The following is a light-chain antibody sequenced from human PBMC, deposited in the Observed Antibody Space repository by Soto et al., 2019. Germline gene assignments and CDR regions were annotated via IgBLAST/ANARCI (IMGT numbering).Light chain of an antibody. V-gene: IGKV3-20*01. J-gene: IGKJ1*01. CDR2: GAS. Sequence: EIVLTQSPGTLSLSPGESATLSCRASQSVSSDYLVWYQQKPGQAPRLLIYGASSRAPGIPDRFSGSGSGTDFTLTISSLEPEDFAVYYCQQYGSSPWTFGQGTKVDIK. CDR1: QSVSSDY. CDR3: QQYGSSPWT.